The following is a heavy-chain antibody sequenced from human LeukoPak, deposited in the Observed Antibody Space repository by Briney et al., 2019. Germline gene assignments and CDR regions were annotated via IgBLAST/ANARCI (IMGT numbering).Heavy chain of an antibody. D-gene: IGHD5-18*01. V-gene: IGHV3-66*01. CDR2: LYSGGNT. CDR1: GFTVSSNY. J-gene: IGHJ4*02. Sequence: PGGSVRLSCAASGFTVSSNYMSWVRQAPGKGLAWVSVLYSGGNTYYADSVKGRFTISRDNSKNMLFLQMNSLRAEDTAVYYCARVGRGDTYGYVDYWGQGTLVTVSS. CDR3: ARVGRGDTYGYVDY.